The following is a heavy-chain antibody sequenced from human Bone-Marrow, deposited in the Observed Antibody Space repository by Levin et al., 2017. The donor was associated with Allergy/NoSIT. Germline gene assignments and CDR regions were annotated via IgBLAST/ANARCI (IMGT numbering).Heavy chain of an antibody. Sequence: GESLKISCAASGFSFNTYGMHWVRQAPGKGLEWVAVIWYDGSSEHYADSVKGRFTVSRDNSKNTLDLQMNSLRGEDTAVYYCARGEGDYLWGSHGTTDYYFDYWGQGTRVTVSS. D-gene: IGHD3-16*01. CDR3: ARGEGDYLWGSHGTTDYYFDY. V-gene: IGHV3-33*01. J-gene: IGHJ4*02. CDR1: GFSFNTYG. CDR2: IWYDGSSE.